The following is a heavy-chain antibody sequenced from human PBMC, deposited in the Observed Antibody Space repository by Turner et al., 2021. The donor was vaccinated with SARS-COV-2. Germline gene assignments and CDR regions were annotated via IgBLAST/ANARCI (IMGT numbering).Heavy chain of an antibody. J-gene: IGHJ4*02. CDR3: SRDSNNRDYYESSGYYSFDY. V-gene: IGHV1-18*01. D-gene: IGHD3-22*01. Sequence: QVQLVQSGAEVKKPGASVNVSCKASGYTFTSYGISWVRPAPGQGLEWMGWIIAYNGYTNYAQKLQGRVTMTTDTSTSTAYMELGSLRSDDTAVYYCSRDSNNRDYYESSGYYSFDYWGQVTLVTVSS. CDR2: IIAYNGYT. CDR1: GYTFTSYG.